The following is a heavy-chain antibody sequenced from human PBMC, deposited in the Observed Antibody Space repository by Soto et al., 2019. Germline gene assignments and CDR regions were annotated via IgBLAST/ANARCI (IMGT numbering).Heavy chain of an antibody. Sequence: QVQLVESGVGVVQPGTSLRLSCAASGFTFSRHGMHWVRQTPGKGLEWLAVILNDASGHWYADSVKGRFTISRDNFENTLYLQMNGLRLEETAMYYCARDDDYPDNGFDYWGQGTLVTVSS. D-gene: IGHD4-17*01. CDR1: GFTFSRHG. CDR2: ILNDASGH. V-gene: IGHV3-33*01. J-gene: IGHJ4*02. CDR3: ARDDDYPDNGFDY.